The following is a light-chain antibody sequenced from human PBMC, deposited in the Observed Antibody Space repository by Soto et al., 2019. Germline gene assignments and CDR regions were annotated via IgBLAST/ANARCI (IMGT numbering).Light chain of an antibody. CDR3: GTWDSSLSAYV. CDR2: DNN. Sequence: QSVLTQPASVSGSPGQSITISCTGSSSDVGDYKYVSWYQQLPGTAPKLLIYDNNKRPSGIPDRFSGSKSGTSATLGITGLQTGDEADYYCGTWDSSLSAYVFGTGTKLTVL. CDR1: SSDVGDYKY. V-gene: IGLV1-51*01. J-gene: IGLJ1*01.